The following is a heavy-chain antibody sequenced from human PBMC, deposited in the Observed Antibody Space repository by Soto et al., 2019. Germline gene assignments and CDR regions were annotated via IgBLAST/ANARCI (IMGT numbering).Heavy chain of an antibody. CDR1: GYTLTNYW. V-gene: IGHV5-51*01. J-gene: IGHJ4*02. CDR3: ARLYTSGWPFDY. Sequence: PGESLKISCKGSGYTLTNYWIAWVRLMPGKGLEWMGLIHPRDSDTRDSPSFQGQVTMSADKSIDTVYLHLSSLKASDSAMYYCARLYTSGWPFDYWGQGTPVTVSS. CDR2: IHPRDSDT. D-gene: IGHD6-19*01.